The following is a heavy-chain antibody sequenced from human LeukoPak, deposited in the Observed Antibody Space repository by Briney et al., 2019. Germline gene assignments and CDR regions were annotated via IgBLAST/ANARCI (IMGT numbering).Heavy chain of an antibody. J-gene: IGHJ4*02. D-gene: IGHD5/OR15-5a*01. CDR3: ARDLWGYSVLYYFDY. V-gene: IGHV3-30-3*01. Sequence: PGGSLRLSCTASGFTFSDNVMHWVRQTPAKGLEWVAVISDSGVNQYYADSVKGRFTISRDNSKNTLYLQMNSLRAEDTAVYYCARDLWGYSVLYYFDYWGQGTLVTVSS. CDR1: GFTFSDNV. CDR2: ISDSGVNQ.